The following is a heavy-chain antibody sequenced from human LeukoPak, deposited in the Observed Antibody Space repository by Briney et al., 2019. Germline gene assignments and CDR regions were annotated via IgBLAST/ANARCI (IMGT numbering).Heavy chain of an antibody. D-gene: IGHD6-19*01. CDR3: ARGSTYSSGWYTGFDY. CDR2: ITSSSRYI. CDR1: GFTFSSYS. J-gene: IGHJ4*02. Sequence: GGSLRLSCAGSGFTFSSYSMNWVRQAPGKGLEWVASITSSSRYIYYADSVKGRFTISRDNAKKSVYLQMNSLRAEETAVYYCARGSTYSSGWYTGFDYWGQGTLVTVSS. V-gene: IGHV3-21*01.